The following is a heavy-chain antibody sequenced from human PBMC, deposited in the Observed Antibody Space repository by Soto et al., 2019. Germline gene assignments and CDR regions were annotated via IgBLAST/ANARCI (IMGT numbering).Heavy chain of an antibody. V-gene: IGHV4-59*08. Sequence: SETLSLTCTVSGGSISSYYWSWIRQPPGKGLEWIGYIYYSGSTNYNPSLKSRVTISVDTSKNQFSLKLSSVTAADTAVYYCARLGYCSSTSCYWGYYYYYMDVWGKGTTVTVSS. CDR1: GGSISSYY. CDR2: IYYSGST. J-gene: IGHJ6*03. CDR3: ARLGYCSSTSCYWGYYYYYMDV. D-gene: IGHD2-2*01.